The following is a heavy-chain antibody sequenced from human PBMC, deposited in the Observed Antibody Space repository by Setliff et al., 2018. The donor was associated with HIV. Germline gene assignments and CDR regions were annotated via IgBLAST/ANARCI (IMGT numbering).Heavy chain of an antibody. V-gene: IGHV5-51*01. CDR3: ARRDSSHPWLDS. J-gene: IGHJ5*01. Sequence: PGESLKISCKGSGYSFTSYWIGWVRQMPGKGLEWMGIIYPGDSDTRYSPSFQGQVTLSVDKSISTAYVQWSRLKASDTAMYYCARRDSSHPWLDSWGQGTLVTVSS. CDR2: IYPGDSDT. D-gene: IGHD3-22*01. CDR1: GYSFTSYW.